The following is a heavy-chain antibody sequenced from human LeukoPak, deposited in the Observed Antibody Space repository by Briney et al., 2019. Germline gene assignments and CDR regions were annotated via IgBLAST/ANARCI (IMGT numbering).Heavy chain of an antibody. CDR2: ISSSSSYI. Sequence: GGSLRHSCAASGFTFSSYSMNWVRQAPGQGLEWVSSISSSSSYICYADSVKGRFTISRDNAKNSLYLQMNSLRAEDTAVYYCAGVEMATNAFDIWGQGTMVTVSS. CDR3: AGVEMATNAFDI. D-gene: IGHD5-24*01. CDR1: GFTFSSYS. J-gene: IGHJ3*02. V-gene: IGHV3-21*01.